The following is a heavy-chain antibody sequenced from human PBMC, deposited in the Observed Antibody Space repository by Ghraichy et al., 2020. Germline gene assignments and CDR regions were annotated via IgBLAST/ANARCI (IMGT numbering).Heavy chain of an antibody. Sequence: SQTLSLTCTVSGASMSSSTTYYWGWIRQPPGKGLEWIGSIYDSGRTHYNSPLNSRVTISVDKSMNQFSLHLTSVTAADTALYFCARGRGYSYAFDPWGPGTPVLVSS. D-gene: IGHD5-18*01. CDR1: GASMSSSTTYY. CDR3: ARGRGYSYAFDP. CDR2: IYDSGRT. J-gene: IGHJ5*02. V-gene: IGHV4-39*02.